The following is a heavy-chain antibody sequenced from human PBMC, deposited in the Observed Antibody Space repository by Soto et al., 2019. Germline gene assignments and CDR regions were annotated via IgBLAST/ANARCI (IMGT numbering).Heavy chain of an antibody. CDR3: ATTVEG. Sequence: EVQLVESGGGLVQPGGFLRISCAASGFTFSTYWMHWVRQGPGKGLLWVSRINGDGSSTTYADSVKGRFTISRDNAKNTLYLQMNSLRAEDTAVYYCATTVEGWGQGTLVTVSS. J-gene: IGHJ4*02. CDR1: GFTFSTYW. D-gene: IGHD7-27*01. V-gene: IGHV3-74*01. CDR2: INGDGSST.